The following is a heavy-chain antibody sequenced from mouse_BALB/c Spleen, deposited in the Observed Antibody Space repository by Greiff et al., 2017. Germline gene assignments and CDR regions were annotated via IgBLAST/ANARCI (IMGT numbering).Heavy chain of an antibody. V-gene: IGHV3-6*02. CDR2: ISYDGSN. CDR1: GYSITSGYY. J-gene: IGHJ2*01. D-gene: IGHD2-4*01. CDR3: ARRGDYDEKSFAY. Sequence: EVKVEESGPGLVKPSQSLSLTCSVTGYSITSGYYWNWIRQFPGNKLEWMGYISYDGSNNYNPSLKNRISITRDKSKNQFFLKLNSVTTEDTATYYCARRGDYDEKSFAYWGQGTTLTVSS.